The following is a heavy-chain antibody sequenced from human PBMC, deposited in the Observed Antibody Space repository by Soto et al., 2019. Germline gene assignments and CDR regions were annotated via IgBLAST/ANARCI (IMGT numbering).Heavy chain of an antibody. Sequence: QVQLVESGGGVVQPGRSLRLSCAASGFPFTTYGMHWFREGPGKGLEWVAVISYDGSNKYYADSVKGRFTISRDNSKNTLYLQMNSLRPEDTALYYCVGGQYYFDYRGQGPLVTVSS. CDR3: VGGQYYFDY. CDR2: ISYDGSNK. V-gene: IGHV3-30*03. D-gene: IGHD3-10*01. J-gene: IGHJ4*02. CDR1: GFPFTTYG.